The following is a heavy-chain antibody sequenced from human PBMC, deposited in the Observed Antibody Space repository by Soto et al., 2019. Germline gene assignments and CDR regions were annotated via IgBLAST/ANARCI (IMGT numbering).Heavy chain of an antibody. J-gene: IGHJ5*02. Sequence: QVQLQESGPGLVKPSETLSLTCTVSGGSVSSGSYYWSWIRQPAGKGLEWIGYIYYSGYTNYNPSLKSRVTTSVDTSKNQFSLKLSSVTAAYTAVYYCARGRNYGDYWFDPWGQGTLVTVSS. CDR2: IYYSGYT. CDR1: GGSVSSGSYY. V-gene: IGHV4-61*01. CDR3: ARGRNYGDYWFDP. D-gene: IGHD4-17*01.